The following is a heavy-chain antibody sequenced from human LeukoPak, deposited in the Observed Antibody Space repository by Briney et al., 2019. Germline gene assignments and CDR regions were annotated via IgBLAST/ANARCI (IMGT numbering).Heavy chain of an antibody. CDR2: IYYSGST. Sequence: SETLSLTCTVSGGSISSYYWSWIRQPPGKGLEWIGYIYYSGSTNYNPSLKSRVTISVDTSKNQFSLKLSSVTAADTAVYYFARGRARYGSGSMMDVWGKGTTVTVSS. CDR3: ARGRARYGSGSMMDV. D-gene: IGHD3-10*01. CDR1: GGSISSYY. J-gene: IGHJ6*04. V-gene: IGHV4-59*01.